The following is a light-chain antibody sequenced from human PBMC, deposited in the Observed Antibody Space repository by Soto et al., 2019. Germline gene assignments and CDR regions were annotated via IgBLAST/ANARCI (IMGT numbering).Light chain of an antibody. CDR1: SSDIGGYNC. V-gene: IGLV2-14*01. CDR2: EVS. Sequence: QSALTQPASVSGSPGQSITISCTGTSSDIGGYNCVSWYQQHPGKAPKLMIYEVSNRPSGVSNRFSGSKSGNTASLTISGLQAEDEADYYCSSYTTYSTYVFGTGTKLTVL. J-gene: IGLJ1*01. CDR3: SSYTTYSTYV.